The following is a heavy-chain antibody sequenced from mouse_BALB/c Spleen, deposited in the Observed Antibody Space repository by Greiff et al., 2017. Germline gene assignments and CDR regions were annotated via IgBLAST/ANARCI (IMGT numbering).Heavy chain of an antibody. CDR2: INPSTGYT. J-gene: IGHJ3*01. D-gene: IGHD1-1*01. CDR3: TRGNYYGQGFAY. CDR1: GYTFTSYW. Sequence: QVQLQQSGAELAKPGASVKMSCKASGYTFTSYWMHWVKQRPGQGLEWIGYINPSTGYTEYNQKFKDKATLTADKSSSTAYMQLSSLTSEDSAVYYCTRGNYYGQGFAYWGQGTLVTVSA. V-gene: IGHV1-7*01.